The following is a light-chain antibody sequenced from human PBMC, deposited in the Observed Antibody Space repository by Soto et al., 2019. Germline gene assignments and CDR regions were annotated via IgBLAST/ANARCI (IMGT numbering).Light chain of an antibody. J-gene: IGKJ1*01. CDR1: QSVRNN. CDR3: QEYGNWPPWT. Sequence: TVMTQSPATLSVSVGERVTLSCRASQSVRNNLAWYQQKPGQAPRLLIYGASTRATDVPARFSGSGSVTEFTVTISGLQSEDFAVYYCQEYGNWPPWTFGQGTKVDIK. V-gene: IGKV3-15*01. CDR2: GAS.